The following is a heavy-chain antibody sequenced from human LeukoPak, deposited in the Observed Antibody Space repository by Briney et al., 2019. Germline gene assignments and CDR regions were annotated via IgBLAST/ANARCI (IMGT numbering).Heavy chain of an antibody. CDR1: GGSVSSNIYY. V-gene: IGHV4-61*01. Sequence: SETLSLTCTVSGGSVSSNIYYWNWIRQPPGKGLEWIGYIYYSGSTNYNPSLKSRVTISVDTSKNQFSLKLSSVTAADTAVYYCARHGGAKGGYYYYYGMDVWGQGTTVTVSS. CDR3: ARHGGAKGGYYYYYGMDV. D-gene: IGHD5-24*01. CDR2: IYYSGST. J-gene: IGHJ6*02.